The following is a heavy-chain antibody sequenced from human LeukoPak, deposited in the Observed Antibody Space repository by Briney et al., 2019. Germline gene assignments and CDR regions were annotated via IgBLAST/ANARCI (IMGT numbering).Heavy chain of an antibody. Sequence: SGGSLRLSCAAPGLTVSTNYMTWVRQAPGKGLEWVSIIHSDGSTYYADSVKGRFTISRDNYKNTLYLQMNSLRGEDTAMYYCARDLDYFDSSGSHRRRNYFDYWGQGTLVTVSS. V-gene: IGHV3-53*01. J-gene: IGHJ4*02. D-gene: IGHD3-22*01. CDR1: GLTVSTNY. CDR3: ARDLDYFDSSGSHRRRNYFDY. CDR2: IHSDGST.